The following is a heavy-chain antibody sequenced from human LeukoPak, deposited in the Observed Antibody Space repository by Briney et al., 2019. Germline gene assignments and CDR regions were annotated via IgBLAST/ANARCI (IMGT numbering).Heavy chain of an antibody. CDR1: GFTFSTYW. J-gene: IGHJ6*02. CDR2: IESDGSST. CDR3: ARGGFFDILTGYYQTQYYYPMDV. Sequence: GGSLRLSCAASGFTFSTYWMHWARQAPGKGLVWVSRIESDGSSTSYSDSVKGRFTISRDNAKNTLYLQMNSLRAEDTAVYYCARGGFFDILTGYYQTQYYYPMDVWGRGTTVTVSS. V-gene: IGHV3-74*01. D-gene: IGHD3-9*01.